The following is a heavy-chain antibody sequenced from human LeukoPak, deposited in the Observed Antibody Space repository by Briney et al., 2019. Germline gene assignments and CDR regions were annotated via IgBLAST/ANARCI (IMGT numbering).Heavy chain of an antibody. CDR1: GGSISSGDYY. V-gene: IGHV4-61*08. CDR2: IYYSGST. J-gene: IGHJ3*02. Sequence: SQTLSLTCTVSGGSISSGDYYWSWIRQPPGKGLEWIGYIYYSGSTNYNPSLKSRVTISVDTSKNQFSLKLSSVTAADTAVYYCAREYYDILTGYWAHDAFDIWGQGTMVTVSS. D-gene: IGHD3-9*01. CDR3: AREYYDILTGYWAHDAFDI.